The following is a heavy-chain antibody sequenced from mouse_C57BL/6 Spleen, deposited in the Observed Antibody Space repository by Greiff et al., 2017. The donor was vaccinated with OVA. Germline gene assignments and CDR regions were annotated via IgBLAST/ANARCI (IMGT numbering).Heavy chain of an antibody. D-gene: IGHD2-2*01. V-gene: IGHV1-69*01. CDR1: GYTFTSYW. Sequence: QVQLKQPGAELVMPGASVKLSCKASGYTFTSYWMHWVKQRPGQGLEWIGEIDPSDSYTNYNQKFKGKSTLTVDKSSSTAYMQLSSLTSEDSAVYYCARRIYYGYDRYFDVWGTGTTVTVSS. CDR2: IDPSDSYT. J-gene: IGHJ1*03. CDR3: ARRIYYGYDRYFDV.